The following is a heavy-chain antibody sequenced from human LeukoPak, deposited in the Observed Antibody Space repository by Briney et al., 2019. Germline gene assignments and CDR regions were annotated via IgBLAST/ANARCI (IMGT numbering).Heavy chain of an antibody. CDR1: GGTFSSYA. D-gene: IGHD3-22*01. V-gene: IGHV1-69*01. CDR3: ARGAPPYYYDSSGYYGTLDY. Sequence: GSSVKVSCKASGGTFSSYAISWVRQAPGQGLEWMGGIIPTFGTANYAQKFQGRVTITADESTSTAYMELSSLRSEDTAVYYCARGAPPYYYDSSGYYGTLDYWGQGTLVTVSS. CDR2: IIPTFGTA. J-gene: IGHJ4*02.